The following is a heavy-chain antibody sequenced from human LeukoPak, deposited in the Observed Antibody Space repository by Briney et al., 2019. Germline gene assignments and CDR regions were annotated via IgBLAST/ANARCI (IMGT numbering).Heavy chain of an antibody. D-gene: IGHD2-21*01. Sequence: PSETLSLTCAVSGVSISSSNSYWGWIRQPPGKGLEWIGSIYYSGNTYYNPSLKSRVTISVDTSKNQFSLKLSSVTAADTAVYYCARDRFGEGYYYYYMDVWGKGTTVTVSS. V-gene: IGHV4-39*07. CDR3: ARDRFGEGYYYYYMDV. J-gene: IGHJ6*03. CDR2: IYYSGNT. CDR1: GVSISSSNSY.